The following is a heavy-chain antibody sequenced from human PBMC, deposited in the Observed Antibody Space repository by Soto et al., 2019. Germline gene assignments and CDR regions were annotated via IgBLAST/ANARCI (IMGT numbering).Heavy chain of an antibody. CDR1: GFTFSSYA. J-gene: IGHJ4*02. Sequence: EVQLLESGGGLVQPGGSLRLSCAASGFTFSSYAMSWVRQAPGKGLEWVSAISGSGGSTYYADSVKGRFTISRDNSKNTLYLQMNRLRAEDTAVYYFAKNGRFLEWFLMGLIDYWGQGTLVTVSS. V-gene: IGHV3-23*01. CDR3: AKNGRFLEWFLMGLIDY. D-gene: IGHD3-3*01. CDR2: ISGSGGST.